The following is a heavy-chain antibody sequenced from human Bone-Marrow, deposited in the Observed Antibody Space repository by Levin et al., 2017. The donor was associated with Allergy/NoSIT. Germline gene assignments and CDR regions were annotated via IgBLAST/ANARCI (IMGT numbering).Heavy chain of an antibody. Sequence: ASVKVSCKASGYTLTSYDINWVRQATGQGLEWMGSMNPNNGNTDYAQKLQGRVTMTRDTSINTAFMELTRLTSEDTAVYYCSRGDYWGPGTLVTVSS. CDR1: GYTLTSYD. V-gene: IGHV1-8*01. CDR2: MNPNNGNT. J-gene: IGHJ4*02. CDR3: SRGDY.